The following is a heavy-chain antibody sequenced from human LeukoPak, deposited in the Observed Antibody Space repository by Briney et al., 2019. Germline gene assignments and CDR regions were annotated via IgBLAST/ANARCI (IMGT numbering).Heavy chain of an antibody. Sequence: SGTLSLTCAVSGDSISSSNWWSWVRQPPGKGLEWIGEIYHSGSTNYNPSLKSRVTISVDKSKNQFSLKLSSVTAADTAVYYCARAIGGSANWFDPWGQGTLVTVSS. CDR1: GDSISSSNW. CDR3: ARAIGGSANWFDP. CDR2: IYHSGST. V-gene: IGHV4-4*02. D-gene: IGHD2-15*01. J-gene: IGHJ5*02.